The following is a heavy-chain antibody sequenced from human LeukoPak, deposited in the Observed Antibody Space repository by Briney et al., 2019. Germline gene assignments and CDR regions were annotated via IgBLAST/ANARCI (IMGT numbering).Heavy chain of an antibody. D-gene: IGHD2-2*01. CDR3: ARGRYCSSTSCYYDY. J-gene: IGHJ4*02. CDR2: ISSSSSYI. Sequence: GGSLRLSCAASGFTFSSYSMNWVRQAPGKGLEWVSSISSSSSYIYYADSVKGRFTISRDNAKNSLYLQMNSLRAEDTAVYYCARGRYCSSTSCYYDYWGQGTLVTVSS. V-gene: IGHV3-21*01. CDR1: GFTFSSYS.